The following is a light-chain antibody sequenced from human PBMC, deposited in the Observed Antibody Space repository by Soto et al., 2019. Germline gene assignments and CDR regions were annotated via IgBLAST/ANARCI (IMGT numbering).Light chain of an antibody. Sequence: IQMTQSPSTLSASVGDRVTITCRASQSISSWLAWYHQKPGKAPKLLIYDASSLQSGVPSRFSGSVSGTEFTLTISSLQPDDFATYYCHQYGSYFPTFGQGTKVEIK. CDR1: QSISSW. J-gene: IGKJ1*01. CDR2: DAS. CDR3: HQYGSYFPT. V-gene: IGKV1-5*01.